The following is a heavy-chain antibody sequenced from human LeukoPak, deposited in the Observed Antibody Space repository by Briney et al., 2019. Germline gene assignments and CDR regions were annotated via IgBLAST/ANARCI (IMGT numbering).Heavy chain of an antibody. J-gene: IGHJ4*02. V-gene: IGHV4-39*07. D-gene: IGHD3-16*01. CDR3: ARDLGGSYSDY. Sequence: PSETLSLTCSVSGGSISSSSSYWGWIRQPPGKGLEWIGSIYYSGSSFDNPALKSRVTISVDTSKNQFSLKLDSVTAADTAVYYCARDLGGSYSDYWGQGTLVTVSS. CDR2: IYYSGSS. CDR1: GGSISSSSSY.